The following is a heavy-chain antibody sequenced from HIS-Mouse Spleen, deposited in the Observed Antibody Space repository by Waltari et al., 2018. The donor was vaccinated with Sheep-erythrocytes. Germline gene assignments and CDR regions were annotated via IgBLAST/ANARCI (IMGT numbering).Heavy chain of an antibody. CDR1: GFPFSSYI. D-gene: IGHD1-1*01. CDR3: ARDTGTDAFDI. CDR2: ISSSSSYI. V-gene: IGHV3-21*01. Sequence: EVQLVESGGGLVKPGGSLTLPCAASGFPFSSYIMNWVRQAPGKGLECVSSISSSSSYIYYADSVKGRFTISRDNAKNSLYLQMNSLRAEDTAVYYCARDTGTDAFDIWGQGTMVTVSS. J-gene: IGHJ3*02.